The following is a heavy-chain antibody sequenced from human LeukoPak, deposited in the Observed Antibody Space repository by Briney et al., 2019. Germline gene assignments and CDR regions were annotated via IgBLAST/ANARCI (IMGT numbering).Heavy chain of an antibody. CDR3: ARLSAMLRGPEPIYYFDY. J-gene: IGHJ4*01. Sequence: GGSLRLSCAASGFTFSRYWMHWVRQAPGKGLVWVSRINSDGSNTNYADSVKGRFTISRDNAKNSLYLQMNSLRAEDTAMYYCARLSAMLRGPEPIYYFDYWGQGTLVTVSS. D-gene: IGHD3-10*01. CDR2: INSDGSNT. V-gene: IGHV3-74*01. CDR1: GFTFSRYW.